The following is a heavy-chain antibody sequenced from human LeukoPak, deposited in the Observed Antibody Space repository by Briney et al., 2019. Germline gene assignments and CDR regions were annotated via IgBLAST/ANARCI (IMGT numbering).Heavy chain of an antibody. V-gene: IGHV5-51*01. CDR3: ARRVSVHYDSSGYPLGAFDI. CDR2: IYPGDSDT. Sequence: GESLKISCKGSGYSFTSYWIGWVRQMPGRGLEWMGIIYPGDSDTRYSPSFQGQVTISADKSISTAYLQWGSLKASDTAMYYCARRVSVHYDSSGYPLGAFDIWGQGTMVTVSS. J-gene: IGHJ3*02. D-gene: IGHD3-22*01. CDR1: GYSFTSYW.